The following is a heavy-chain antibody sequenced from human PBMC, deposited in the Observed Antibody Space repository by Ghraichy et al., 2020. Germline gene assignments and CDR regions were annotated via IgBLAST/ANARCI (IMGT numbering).Heavy chain of an antibody. CDR2: IYYSGST. D-gene: IGHD5-24*01. V-gene: IGHV4-39*01. CDR3: ATVEMATIGSGYFDY. J-gene: IGHJ4*02. CDR1: GGSISSSSYY. Sequence: TLSLTCTVSGGSISSSSYYWGWIRQPPGKGLEWIGSIYYSGSTYYNPSLKSRVTISVDTSKNQFSLKLSSVTAADTAVYYCATVEMATIGSGYFDYWGQGTLVTVSS.